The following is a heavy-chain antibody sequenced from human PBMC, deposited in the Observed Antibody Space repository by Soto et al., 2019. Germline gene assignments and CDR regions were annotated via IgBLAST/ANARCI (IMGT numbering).Heavy chain of an antibody. Sequence: QVQLEQSGAEVKKPGSSVKVSCKASGGTLSDHGVAWLRQAPGQGLEWMGGTIPVFNTAKYAQKFQGRVTVTADKFTNIAYMELSSLRSEDTAFYFCARGVYGSRNYYTGPSAFDIGGQGTMVIVSS. J-gene: IGHJ3*02. CDR1: GGTLSDHG. CDR3: ARGVYGSRNYYTGPSAFDI. V-gene: IGHV1-69*06. D-gene: IGHD3-10*01. CDR2: TIPVFNTA.